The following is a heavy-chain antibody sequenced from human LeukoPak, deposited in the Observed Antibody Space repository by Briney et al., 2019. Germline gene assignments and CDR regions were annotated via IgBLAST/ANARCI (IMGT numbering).Heavy chain of an antibody. CDR3: ASSIVVVPVYYYYYMDV. J-gene: IGHJ6*03. CDR1: GFTFSSYA. CDR2: ISGSGGST. D-gene: IGHD2-2*01. Sequence: GGSLRLSCAASGFTFSSYAMSWVRQAPGKGLEWVSAISGSGGSTYYADSVKGRFTISRDNSKNTLYLQMNSLRAEDTAVYYCASSIVVVPVYYYYYMDVWGKGTTVTVSS. V-gene: IGHV3-23*01.